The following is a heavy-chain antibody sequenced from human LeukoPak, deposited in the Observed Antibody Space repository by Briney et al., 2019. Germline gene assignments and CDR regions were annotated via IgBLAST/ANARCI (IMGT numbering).Heavy chain of an antibody. CDR3: ARESDGGTVDY. Sequence: SETLSLTCTASGGSISSYYWSWIRQPPGKGLEWIGYIYYSGSTNYNPSLKSRVTISVDTSKNQYSLKLSSVTAADTAVDYCARESDGGTVDYWGQGTLVTVSS. J-gene: IGHJ4*02. V-gene: IGHV4-59*01. D-gene: IGHD3-16*01. CDR2: IYYSGST. CDR1: GGSISSYY.